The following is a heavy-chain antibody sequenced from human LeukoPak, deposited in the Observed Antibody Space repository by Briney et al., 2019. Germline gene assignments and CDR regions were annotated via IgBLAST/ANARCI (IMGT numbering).Heavy chain of an antibody. CDR1: GFTFSTSG. V-gene: IGHV3-33*01. J-gene: IGHJ4*02. CDR3: ARARGVSTGYRPIDY. CDR2: IWYDGSNK. Sequence: GGSLRLSCAASGFTFSTSGMHWVRQAPGKGLEWVAVIWYDGSNKHYAESVKGRFSISRDNSKSTLYLQMNSLRAEDTAVYYCARARGVSTGYRPIDYWGQGTLVAVSS. D-gene: IGHD3-22*01.